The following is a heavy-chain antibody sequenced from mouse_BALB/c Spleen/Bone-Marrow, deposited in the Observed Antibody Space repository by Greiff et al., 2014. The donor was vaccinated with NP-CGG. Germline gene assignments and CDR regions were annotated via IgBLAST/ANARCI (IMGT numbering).Heavy chain of an antibody. CDR2: INPSNGRI. CDR3: ARWGFDY. J-gene: IGHJ2*01. Sequence: QVHVKQSGAELVKPGASVKLSCKASGYTFTSYWMHWVKQRPGQGLEWIGEINPSNGRINYNEKFKSKATLTVDKSSSTAYMQLSSLTSEDSAVYYCARWGFDYWGQGTTLTVSS. CDR1: GYTFTSYW. V-gene: IGHV1S81*02.